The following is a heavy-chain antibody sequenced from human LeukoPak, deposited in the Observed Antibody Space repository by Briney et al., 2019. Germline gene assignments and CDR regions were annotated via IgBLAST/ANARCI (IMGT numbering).Heavy chain of an antibody. Sequence: PGGSLRLSCAASGFTFSDYYMSWIRQTPGKGLEWVSYISSSSGHTEYADSVKGRFTVSRDNAKNSLFLQLNSLRADDTAVYYCARVESIAAAGTPDYWGQGTLVTVSS. D-gene: IGHD6-13*01. CDR2: ISSSSGHT. J-gene: IGHJ4*02. CDR3: ARVESIAAAGTPDY. CDR1: GFTFSDYY. V-gene: IGHV3-11*06.